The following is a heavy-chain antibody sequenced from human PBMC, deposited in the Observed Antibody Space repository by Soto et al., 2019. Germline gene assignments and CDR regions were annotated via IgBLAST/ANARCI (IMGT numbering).Heavy chain of an antibody. CDR3: ARDRYSSGWLDY. CDR1: GGSISSSSYF. D-gene: IGHD6-19*01. Sequence: SETLSLTCTVSGGSISSSSYFWGWIRQPPGKGLEWIGYIYYSGSTNYNPSLKSRVTISVDTSKNQFSLKLSSVTAADTAVYYCARDRYSSGWLDYWGQGTLVTVSS. CDR2: IYYSGST. J-gene: IGHJ4*02. V-gene: IGHV4-61*01.